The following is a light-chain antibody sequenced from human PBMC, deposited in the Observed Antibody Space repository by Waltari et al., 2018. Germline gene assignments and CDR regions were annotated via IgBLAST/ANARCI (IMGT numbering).Light chain of an antibody. CDR2: WAS. CDR1: QDILYSSNNKNY. Sequence: DIVMTQSPRSLVVSPGERATINCKSGQDILYSSNNKNYLAWYQNKPGQSPKLLFYWASTRASGVPDRCSGSGSGTDFTLTISRVQADYAAIYYCQQYYKTPSFGGGTMLEI. J-gene: IGKJ4*01. CDR3: QQYYKTPS. V-gene: IGKV4-1*01.